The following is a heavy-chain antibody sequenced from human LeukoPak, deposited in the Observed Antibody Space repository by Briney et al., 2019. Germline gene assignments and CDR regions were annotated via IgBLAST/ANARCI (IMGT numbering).Heavy chain of an antibody. D-gene: IGHD4-17*01. Sequence: TGGSLRLSCAASGFTVSSNYMSWVRQAPGKGLEWVSVIYSGGSTYYADSVKGRFTISRDNSKNTLCLQMNSLRAEDTAVYYCARDDYGDYGFDYWGQGTLVTVSS. V-gene: IGHV3-53*01. J-gene: IGHJ4*02. CDR2: IYSGGST. CDR1: GFTVSSNY. CDR3: ARDDYGDYGFDY.